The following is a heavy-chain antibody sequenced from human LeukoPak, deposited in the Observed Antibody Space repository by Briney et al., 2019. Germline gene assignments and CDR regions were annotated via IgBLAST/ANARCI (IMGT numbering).Heavy chain of an antibody. V-gene: IGHV4-61*02. CDR1: GGSISSGSYY. D-gene: IGHD6-19*01. J-gene: IGHJ5*02. CDR2: IYTSGST. CDR3: ARVIAVAGSNWFDP. Sequence: PSETLSLTCTVSGGSISSGSYYWSWIRQPAGKGLEWIGRIYTSGSTNYNPSLKSRISISVDTSKNQFYLKLSSVTAADTAGYYCARVIAVAGSNWFDPWGQGTLVTVSS.